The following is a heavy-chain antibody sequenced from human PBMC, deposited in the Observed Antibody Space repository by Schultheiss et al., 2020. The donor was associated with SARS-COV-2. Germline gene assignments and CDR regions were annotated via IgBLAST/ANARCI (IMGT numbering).Heavy chain of an antibody. CDR2: IYYSGST. V-gene: IGHV4-38-2*01. Sequence: SETLSLTCAVSGYSISSGYYWGWIRQPPGKGLEWIGSIYYSGSTNYNPSLKSRVTISVDTSKNQFSLKLSSVTAADTAVYYCARVGVGATSQDIFFDYWGQGTLVTVSS. CDR1: GYSISSGYY. J-gene: IGHJ4*02. D-gene: IGHD1-26*01. CDR3: ARVGVGATSQDIFFDY.